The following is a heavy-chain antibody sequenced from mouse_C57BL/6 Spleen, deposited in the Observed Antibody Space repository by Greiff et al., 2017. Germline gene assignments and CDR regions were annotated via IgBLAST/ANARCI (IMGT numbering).Heavy chain of an antibody. V-gene: IGHV1-80*01. CDR3: ARSGGIYAMDY. CDR1: GYAFSSYW. Sequence: QVQLQQPGAELVRPGTSVKLSCKASGYAFSSYWMNWVKQRPGKGLEWIGQIYPGDGDTNYNGKFKGKATLTADKSSRTAYMQLSSLTSEDSAVYFCARSGGIYAMDYWGQGTSVTVSS. J-gene: IGHJ4*01. CDR2: IYPGDGDT. D-gene: IGHD3-2*02.